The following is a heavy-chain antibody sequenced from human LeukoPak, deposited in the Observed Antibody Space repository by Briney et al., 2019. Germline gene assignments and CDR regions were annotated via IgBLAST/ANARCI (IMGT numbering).Heavy chain of an antibody. CDR1: GYTFTNSY. CDR2: INPDGGNT. Sequence: ASVKVSCKASGYTFTNSYIHWVRQAPGQVLEWMGLINPDGGNTNYAQNFQGRVTMTRDMSTSTVYMELSSLRSEDTAVYYCARVLRYSSSWYGEYNWFDPWGQGTLVTVSS. CDR3: ARVLRYSSSWYGEYNWFDP. D-gene: IGHD6-13*01. J-gene: IGHJ5*02. V-gene: IGHV1-46*01.